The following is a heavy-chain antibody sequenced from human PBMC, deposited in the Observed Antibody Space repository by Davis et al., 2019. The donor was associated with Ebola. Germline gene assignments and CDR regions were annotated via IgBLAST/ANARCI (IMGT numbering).Heavy chain of an antibody. Sequence: SVKVSCKASVCTFSSYAISWVRQAPGQGLKWMGGIIPIFGTANYAQKFQGRVTITADKSTSTAYMELSSLRSEDTAVYYCARDTRIYGDYPNWFDPWGQGTLVTVSS. D-gene: IGHD4-17*01. CDR1: VCTFSSYA. J-gene: IGHJ5*02. CDR2: IIPIFGTA. CDR3: ARDTRIYGDYPNWFDP. V-gene: IGHV1-69*06.